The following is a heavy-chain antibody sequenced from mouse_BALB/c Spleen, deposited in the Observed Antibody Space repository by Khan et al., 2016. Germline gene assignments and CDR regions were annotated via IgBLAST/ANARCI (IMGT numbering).Heavy chain of an antibody. CDR3: ARVFSYAMDY. Sequence: EVELVESGGGLVQPGGSLRLSCATSGFTFTDYYMSWVRQPPGKALEWLGFIRNKANGYTTEYSASVKGRFTISSDNSQSILYLQMNTLRAEDSATYYCARVFSYAMDYWGQGTSVTVSS. V-gene: IGHV7-3*02. CDR1: GFTFTDYY. J-gene: IGHJ4*01. CDR2: IRNKANGYTT.